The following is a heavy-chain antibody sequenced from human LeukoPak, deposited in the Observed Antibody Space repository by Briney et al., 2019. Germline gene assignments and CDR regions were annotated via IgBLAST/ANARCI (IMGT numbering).Heavy chain of an antibody. D-gene: IGHD3-22*01. CDR2: IYYSGST. J-gene: IGHJ4*02. CDR1: GGSISSYY. Sequence: SETLSLTRTVSGGSISSYYWSWIRQPPGKGLEWIGYIYYSGSTNYNPSLKSRVTISVDTSKNQFSLRLSSVTAADTAVYYCARGGGSAYYPGDYWGQGTLVTVSS. V-gene: IGHV4-59*01. CDR3: ARGGGSAYYPGDY.